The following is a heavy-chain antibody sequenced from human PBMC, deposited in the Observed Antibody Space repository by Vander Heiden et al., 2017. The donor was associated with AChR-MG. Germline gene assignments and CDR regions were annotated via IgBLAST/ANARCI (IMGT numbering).Heavy chain of an antibody. V-gene: IGHV4-59*01. Sequence: QVQLQESGPGLVKPSETLSLTCTVSGGSISSYYWSGIRQPPGKGLEWIGYIYYSGSTNYNPSLKSRVTISVDTSKNQFSLKLSSVTAADTAVYYCARTGNRYCSSTSCFKYYWFDPWGQGTLVTVSS. D-gene: IGHD2-2*01. J-gene: IGHJ5*02. CDR3: ARTGNRYCSSTSCFKYYWFDP. CDR1: GGSISSYY. CDR2: IYYSGST.